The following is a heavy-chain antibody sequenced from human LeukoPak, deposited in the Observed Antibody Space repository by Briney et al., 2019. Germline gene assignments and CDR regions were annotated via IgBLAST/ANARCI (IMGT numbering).Heavy chain of an antibody. CDR2: IYTSGST. CDR1: GGSISSYY. Sequence: SETLSLTCTVSGGSISSYYWSWIRQPPGKGLEWIGYIYTSGSTNYNPSLKSRVTISIDTSKNQFSLKLNSVTAADTAVYYCARTGFVDIATNWGDYWGQGTLVTVSS. J-gene: IGHJ4*02. D-gene: IGHD5-18*01. CDR3: ARTGFVDIATNWGDY. V-gene: IGHV4-4*08.